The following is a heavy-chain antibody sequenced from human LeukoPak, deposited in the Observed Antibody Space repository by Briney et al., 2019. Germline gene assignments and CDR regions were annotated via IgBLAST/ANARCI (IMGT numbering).Heavy chain of an antibody. CDR1: GFIFSDYS. CDR3: ARQAVARPFDL. Sequence: GGTLRLYCVASGFIFSDYSMDWVPQAPGKGLEWVSSISSSSAYIFYSDSVRGRFTISRDNAQSSLYLQMNSLRAGDTAVYYCARQAVARPFDLWGQGTMVAVSS. V-gene: IGHV3-21*06. J-gene: IGHJ3*01. CDR2: ISSSSAYI.